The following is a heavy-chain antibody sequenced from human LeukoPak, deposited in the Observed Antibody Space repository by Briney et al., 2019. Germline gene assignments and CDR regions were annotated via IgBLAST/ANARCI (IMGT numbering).Heavy chain of an antibody. V-gene: IGHV3-21*01. CDR1: GFTFSSYS. CDR3: ARDEGIAVADVDY. CDR2: ISSSSSYI. D-gene: IGHD6-19*01. Sequence: GGSLRLSCAASGFTFSSYSMNWVRQAPGKGLEWVSSISSSSSYIYYADSVKGRFTISRDNAKNSLYLQMNSLRAEDTAVYYCARDEGIAVADVDYWGQGTLVTVSS. J-gene: IGHJ4*02.